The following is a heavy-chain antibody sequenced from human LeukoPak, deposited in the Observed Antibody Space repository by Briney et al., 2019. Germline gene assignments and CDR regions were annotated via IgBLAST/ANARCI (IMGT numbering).Heavy chain of an antibody. CDR3: ATLGPPIY. J-gene: IGHJ4*02. CDR2: ISSDASSI. Sequence: GGSLRLSCAASGFTFSSYWMHWVRQAPGKGLMWVSRISSDASSILYVDSVKGRFTISRDNAKNTLYLQMNSLRAEDTAVYYCATLGPPIYWGQGTLVTVSS. CDR1: GFTFSSYW. V-gene: IGHV3-74*01.